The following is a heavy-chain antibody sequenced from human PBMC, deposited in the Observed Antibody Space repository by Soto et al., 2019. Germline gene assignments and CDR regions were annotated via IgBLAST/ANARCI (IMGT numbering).Heavy chain of an antibody. J-gene: IGHJ4*02. CDR1: GYTFTGYY. Sequence: VASVKVSCKASGYTFTGYYMHWGRQAPGQGLEWMGWINPNSGGTNYAQKLQVRVTMTRDPSISTAYMELSRLRSDDTAVYYCARDIDMDIVVEVAATAPGYWGQGTLVTVSS. V-gene: IGHV1-2*02. CDR2: INPNSGGT. D-gene: IGHD2-15*01. CDR3: ARDIDMDIVVEVAATAPGY.